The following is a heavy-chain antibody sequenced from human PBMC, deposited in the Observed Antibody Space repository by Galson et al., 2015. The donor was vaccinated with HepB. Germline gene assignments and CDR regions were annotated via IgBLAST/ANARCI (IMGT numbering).Heavy chain of an antibody. D-gene: IGHD3-10*01. CDR1: VLTLSSYA. Sequence: SVQLWCKASVLTLSSYAISWARQAPGQGLEWMGGIIPIFGTANYAQKFQGRVTITADESTSTAYMELSSLRSEDTAVYYCARALGPMVRGVSRGWYFDLWGRGTLVTVSS. CDR2: IIPIFGTA. CDR3: ARALGPMVRGVSRGWYFDL. V-gene: IGHV1-69*13. J-gene: IGHJ2*01.